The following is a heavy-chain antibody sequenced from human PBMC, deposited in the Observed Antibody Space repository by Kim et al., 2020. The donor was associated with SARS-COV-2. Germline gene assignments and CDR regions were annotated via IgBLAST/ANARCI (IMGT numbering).Heavy chain of an antibody. J-gene: IGHJ6*02. Sequence: GGSLRLSCAASGFTFSSYGMHWVRQAPGKGLEWVAVIWYDGSNKYYADSVKGRFTISRDNSKNTLYLQMNSLRAEDTAVYYCARDIVGIAAAGGMDVWGQGTTVTVSS. CDR1: GFTFSSYG. CDR2: IWYDGSNK. D-gene: IGHD6-13*01. V-gene: IGHV3-33*01. CDR3: ARDIVGIAAAGGMDV.